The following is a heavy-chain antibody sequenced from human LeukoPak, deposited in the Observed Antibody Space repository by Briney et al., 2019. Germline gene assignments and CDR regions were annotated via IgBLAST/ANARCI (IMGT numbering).Heavy chain of an antibody. Sequence: GESLKISCEASGYSFTTYWIGWVRQMPGKGLEWMGIIYPGDSDTRYSPSFQGQVTISADKFISTAYLQWSSLKASDTAMYYCARQHGSGSYYSRAIDYWGQGTLVTVSS. J-gene: IGHJ4*02. CDR2: IYPGDSDT. CDR1: GYSFTTYW. V-gene: IGHV5-51*01. D-gene: IGHD3-10*01. CDR3: ARQHGSGSYYSRAIDY.